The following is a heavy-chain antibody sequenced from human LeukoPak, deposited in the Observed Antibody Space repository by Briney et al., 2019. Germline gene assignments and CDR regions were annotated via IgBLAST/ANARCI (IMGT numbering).Heavy chain of an antibody. CDR2: IYYSGST. Sequence: SETLSHTCTVSGGSVSSGSYYWSWIRQPPGKGLEWIGYIYYSGSTNYNPSLKSRVTISVDTSKNQFSLKLSSVTAADTAVYYCAREAPTSRYDSSGPDYWGQGTLVTVSS. V-gene: IGHV4-61*01. CDR1: GGSVSSGSYY. J-gene: IGHJ4*02. CDR3: AREAPTSRYDSSGPDY. D-gene: IGHD3-22*01.